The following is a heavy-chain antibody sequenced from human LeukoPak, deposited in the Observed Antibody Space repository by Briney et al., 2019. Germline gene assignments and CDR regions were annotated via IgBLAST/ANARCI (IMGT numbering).Heavy chain of an antibody. V-gene: IGHV3-9*03. CDR1: GFTFDDYA. D-gene: IGHD3-16*01. J-gene: IGHJ6*03. CDR3: AKDMGESYYYMDV. Sequence: GESLRLSCAASGFTFDDYAMHWVRQAPGKGLEWVSGISWNSGSIGYAYSVKGRFTISRDNAKNSLYLQMNSLRAEDMALYYCAKDMGESYYYMDVWGKGTTVTVSS. CDR2: ISWNSGSI.